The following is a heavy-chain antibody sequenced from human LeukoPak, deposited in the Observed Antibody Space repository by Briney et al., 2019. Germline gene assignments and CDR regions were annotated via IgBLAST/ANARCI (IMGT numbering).Heavy chain of an antibody. CDR2: IYYSGSA. CDR3: ARGAVDTAIDGMDV. D-gene: IGHD5-18*01. CDR1: GGSINGYY. V-gene: IGHV4-59*01. J-gene: IGHJ6*02. Sequence: SETLSLTCTVSGGSINGYYWSWIRQPPGKGLEWIGYIYYSGSAKYNPSLESRVAISVDTSKNQFSLKLSSVTAADTAVYYCARGAVDTAIDGMDVWGQGTTVTVSS.